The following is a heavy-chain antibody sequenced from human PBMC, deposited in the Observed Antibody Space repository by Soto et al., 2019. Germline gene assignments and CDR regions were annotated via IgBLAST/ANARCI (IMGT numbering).Heavy chain of an antibody. D-gene: IGHD2-15*01. J-gene: IGHJ4*02. CDR1: GGSINSGGYC. CDR2: ISYGGST. CDR3: SRAILV. Sequence: QVQLQESGPGLVKPSQTLSLTCTVSGGSINSGGYCWSWIRQHPGKGLDWIGCISYGGSTSYNPSLESRVTISVDTSKNQFSLKLTSVTAADPAVYYCSRAILVWGQGALITVSS. V-gene: IGHV4-31*03.